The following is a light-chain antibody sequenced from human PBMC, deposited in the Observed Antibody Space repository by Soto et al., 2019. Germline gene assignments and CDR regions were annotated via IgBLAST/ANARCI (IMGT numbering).Light chain of an antibody. Sequence: DIQMTQSPSSLSASVGERVTITCRASQSISTSLNWYQQKPGKAPKLLIYGVSSLQNGVPSRLSGSGSGTDFTLTISSLQPEDFATYYCQQNYRSPYTFGQGTKLEIK. CDR1: QSISTS. CDR2: GVS. CDR3: QQNYRSPYT. J-gene: IGKJ2*01. V-gene: IGKV1-39*01.